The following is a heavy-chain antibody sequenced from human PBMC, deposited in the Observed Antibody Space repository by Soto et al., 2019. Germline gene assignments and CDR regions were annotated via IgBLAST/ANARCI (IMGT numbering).Heavy chain of an antibody. CDR1: GDSISSNNW. Sequence: QVQLQESGPGLVKPSGTLSLTCAVSGDSISSNNWWYWVRQAPGKGLEWIGEIYHSGGTNYNPSRRSRVAISVDKSKNQCSLRLTSVTAADTAVYYCARHNYYGSEGRPYWGQGTQVTVSS. CDR2: IYHSGGT. V-gene: IGHV4-4*02. D-gene: IGHD3-10*01. CDR3: ARHNYYGSEGRPY. J-gene: IGHJ4*02.